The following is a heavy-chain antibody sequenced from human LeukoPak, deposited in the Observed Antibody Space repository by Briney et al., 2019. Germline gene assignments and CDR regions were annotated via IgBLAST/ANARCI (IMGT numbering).Heavy chain of an antibody. Sequence: GGSLRLSXAASGFTFSSYGMNSVRQAPGKGLEWLSSISSSSSYIYYADSVKGRFTISRDNAKNSLYLQMNSLRAEDTAVYYCARSPSTTVTDYWGQGTLVTVSS. CDR3: ARSPSTTVTDY. D-gene: IGHD4-17*01. J-gene: IGHJ4*02. V-gene: IGHV3-21*01. CDR2: ISSSSSYI. CDR1: GFTFSSYG.